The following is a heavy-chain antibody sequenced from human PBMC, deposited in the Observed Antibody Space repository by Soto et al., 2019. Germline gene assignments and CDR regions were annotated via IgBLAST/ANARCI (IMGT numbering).Heavy chain of an antibody. CDR3: VRDPNWIYFDL. CDR1: GGSVSSGNFY. Sequence: QVQLQVSGPGLVKPSETLSLTCTVSGGSVSSGNFYWSWVRQPPGKGPEWIGYINYSGNTNYNPSLKSRVTISIDTSKDQFSLKLSSLTAADTAVYYCVRDPNWIYFDLWGRGTPVTVSS. V-gene: IGHV4-61*01. CDR2: INYSGNT. J-gene: IGHJ2*01. D-gene: IGHD5-12*01.